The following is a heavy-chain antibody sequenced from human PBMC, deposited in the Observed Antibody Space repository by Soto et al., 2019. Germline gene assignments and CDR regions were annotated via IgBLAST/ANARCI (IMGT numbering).Heavy chain of an antibody. J-gene: IGHJ4*02. Sequence: GVSGYSITSGFYWGWVRQSPGKGLEWIGSISYSAKTFYNPSLASRLSIAVDTSMNQFSLRLTSVTAADTALYYCTRGAGAPWVRFDSWGQGTLVTVSS. CDR3: TRGAGAPWVRFDS. CDR1: GYSITSGFY. V-gene: IGHV4-38-2*01. CDR2: ISYSAKT. D-gene: IGHD3-22*01.